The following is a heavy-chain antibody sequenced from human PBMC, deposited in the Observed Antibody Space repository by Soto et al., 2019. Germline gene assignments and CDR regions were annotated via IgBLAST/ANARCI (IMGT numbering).Heavy chain of an antibody. V-gene: IGHV3-21*01. CDR1: GLTFSSYS. D-gene: IGHD2-2*01. J-gene: IGHJ6*03. CDR3: ARVYCSSTSCYESYYYYYMDV. CDR2: ISSSSSYI. Sequence: GGSLRLSCAASGLTFSSYSMNWVRQAPGKGLEWVSSISSSSSYIYYADSVKGRFTISRDNAKNSLYLQMNSLRAEDTAVYYCARVYCSSTSCYESYYYYYMDVWGKGTTVTVSS.